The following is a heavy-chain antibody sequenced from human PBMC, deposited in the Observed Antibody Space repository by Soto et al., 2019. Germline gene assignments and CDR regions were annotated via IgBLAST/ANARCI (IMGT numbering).Heavy chain of an antibody. D-gene: IGHD1-26*01. J-gene: IGHJ4*02. CDR2: IRQDGGEE. CDR3: ARDKVVGATYSEY. CDR1: GFTFSTYW. V-gene: IGHV3-7*01. Sequence: GGSLRLSCAASGFTFSTYWMSWVRQAPGKGLEWVANIRQDGGEEYYVDSVKGRFTISRDNAKNSLYLQMSSLRAEDTAVYYCARDKVVGATYSEYWGQGTLVTVSS.